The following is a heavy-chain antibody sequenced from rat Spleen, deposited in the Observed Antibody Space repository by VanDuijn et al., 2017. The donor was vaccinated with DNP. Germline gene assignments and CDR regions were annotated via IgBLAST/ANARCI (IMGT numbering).Heavy chain of an antibody. CDR1: GYSITSCCR. J-gene: IGHJ4*01. D-gene: IGHD1-11*01. V-gene: IGHV3-3*01. CDR3: ARMHYGCDN. CDR2: INSAGST. Sequence: EVQLQESGPGLVEPSQSLSLTCSVTGYSITSCCRWTWIRKFPGNKLEWMGYINSAGSTNYNPSLKSRISITRDTSRNQFFLQLNSATTEDTATYYCARMHYGCDNWGQGTSVTVSS.